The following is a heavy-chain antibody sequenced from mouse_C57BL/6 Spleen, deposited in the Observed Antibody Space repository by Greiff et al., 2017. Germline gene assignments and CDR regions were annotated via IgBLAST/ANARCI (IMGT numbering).Heavy chain of an antibody. CDR2: IDPETGGT. Sequence: VKLQESGAELVRPGASVTLSCKASGYTFTDYEMHWVKQTPVHGLEWIGAIDPETGGTAYNQKFKGKAILTADKSSSTAYMELRSLTSEDSAVYYCTRDYDEAYWGQGTLVTVSA. J-gene: IGHJ3*01. CDR3: TRDYDEAY. CDR1: GYTFTDYE. V-gene: IGHV1-15*01. D-gene: IGHD2-4*01.